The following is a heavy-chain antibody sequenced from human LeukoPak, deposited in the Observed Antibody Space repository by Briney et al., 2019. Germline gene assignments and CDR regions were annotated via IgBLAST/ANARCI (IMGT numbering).Heavy chain of an antibody. D-gene: IGHD1-14*01. CDR3: ATSSPRNYFDH. CDR2: IWYDGSQR. V-gene: IGHV3-30*04. Sequence: GGSLRLPCAASGFTFSSYAMHWVRQSPGRGLEWVAVIWYDGSQRYYADSVKGRFTISRDDSQNTIYLQMDSLRAEDTAVYYCATSSPRNYFDHWGQGTLVTVSS. J-gene: IGHJ4*02. CDR1: GFTFSSYA.